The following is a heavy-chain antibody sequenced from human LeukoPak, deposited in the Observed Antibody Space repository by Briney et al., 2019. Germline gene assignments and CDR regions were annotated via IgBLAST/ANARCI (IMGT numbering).Heavy chain of an antibody. CDR2: IYIDGRT. Sequence: PGGSLRLSCAASGFTVITNYMTWVRQAPGKGLEWVSVIYIDGRTYYTDSVKGRFIISRDNSMNTIYLQMSSLRAEDSAVYYCARDRNFGIYDAFDIWGQGTTVTVSS. CDR3: ARDRNFGIYDAFDI. V-gene: IGHV3-66*01. J-gene: IGHJ3*02. CDR1: GFTVITNY. D-gene: IGHD3-10*01.